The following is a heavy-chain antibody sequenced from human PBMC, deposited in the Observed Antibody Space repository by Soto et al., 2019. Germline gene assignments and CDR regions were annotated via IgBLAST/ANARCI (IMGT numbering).Heavy chain of an antibody. Sequence: ASVKVSCKASGYTFTGYYMHWVRQAPGQGLEWMGWINPNSGGTNYAQKFQGRVTVTTDTSTSTAHMELRSLRSDDTAVYYCARDVATAVYYYGMDVWGQGTTVTVSS. V-gene: IGHV1-2*02. D-gene: IGHD5-12*01. J-gene: IGHJ6*02. CDR1: GYTFTGYY. CDR3: ARDVATAVYYYGMDV. CDR2: INPNSGGT.